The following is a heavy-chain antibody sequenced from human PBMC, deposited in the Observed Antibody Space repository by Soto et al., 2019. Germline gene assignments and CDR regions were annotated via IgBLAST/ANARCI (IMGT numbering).Heavy chain of an antibody. Sequence: GGSLRLSCAASGFTFSSYSMNWVRQAPGKGLEWVSYISSSSSTIYYADSVKGRFTISRDNAKNSLYLQMNSLRDEDTAVYYCARDPHPTWDYYHGMDVWGQGTTVTVSS. V-gene: IGHV3-48*02. CDR3: ARDPHPTWDYYHGMDV. CDR2: ISSSSSTI. J-gene: IGHJ6*02. D-gene: IGHD1-1*01. CDR1: GFTFSSYS.